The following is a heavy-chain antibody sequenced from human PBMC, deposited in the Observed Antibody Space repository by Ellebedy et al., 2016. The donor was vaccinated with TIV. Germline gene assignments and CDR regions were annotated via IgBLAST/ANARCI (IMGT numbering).Heavy chain of an antibody. V-gene: IGHV1-69*06. J-gene: IGHJ3*02. Sequence: AASVKVSCKASGDSFDKYAINWVRPSPGQGLEWMGGIIPFFGTAIYAQKFKGRVTITADKYTSTAHMEVISLTSEDTAVYYCLYNWNPRHAFDIWGQGTMVTVSS. CDR3: LYNWNPRHAFDI. CDR1: GDSFDKYA. D-gene: IGHD1-20*01. CDR2: IIPFFGTA.